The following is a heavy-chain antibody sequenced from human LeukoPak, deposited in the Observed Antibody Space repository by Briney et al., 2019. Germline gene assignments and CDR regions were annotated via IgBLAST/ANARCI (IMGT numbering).Heavy chain of an antibody. CDR3: ARRSSIMRFDP. CDR1: GGSFSGYY. Sequence: SETLSLTCAVYGGSFSGYYWSWIRQPPGKGLGWIGEINHSGSTNYNPSLKSRVTISVDTSKNQFSLKLSSVTAADTAVYYCARRSSIMRFDPWGQGTLVTVSS. D-gene: IGHD3-16*01. J-gene: IGHJ5*02. CDR2: INHSGST. V-gene: IGHV4-34*01.